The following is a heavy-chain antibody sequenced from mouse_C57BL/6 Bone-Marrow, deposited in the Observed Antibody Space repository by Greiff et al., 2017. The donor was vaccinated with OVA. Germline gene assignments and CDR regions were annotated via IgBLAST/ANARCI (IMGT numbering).Heavy chain of an antibody. Sequence: EVKLQQSGPELVKPGASVKISCKASGYTFTDYYMNWVKQSHGKSLEWIGDINPNNGGTSYNQKFKGKATLTVDKSSSTAYMELRSLTSEDSAVYYCARGYYGNYTYYAMDYWGQGTSVTVSS. J-gene: IGHJ4*01. CDR2: INPNNGGT. D-gene: IGHD2-1*01. CDR3: ARGYYGNYTYYAMDY. CDR1: GYTFTDYY. V-gene: IGHV1-26*01.